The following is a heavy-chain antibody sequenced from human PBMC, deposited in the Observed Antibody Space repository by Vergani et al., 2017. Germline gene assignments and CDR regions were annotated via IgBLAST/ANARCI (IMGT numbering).Heavy chain of an antibody. V-gene: IGHV3-23*01. Sequence: EVQLLESGGGLVQPGGSLRLSCAASGFTFSSYAMSWVRQAPGKGLEWVSAISGSGGSTYYADSVKGRFTISRDNSKNTLYLQMNSLRAEDTALYYCARSPPDFDWRYGYMDVWGKGTTVTVSS. CDR3: ARSPPDFDWRYGYMDV. D-gene: IGHD3-9*01. CDR1: GFTFSSYA. J-gene: IGHJ6*03. CDR2: ISGSGGST.